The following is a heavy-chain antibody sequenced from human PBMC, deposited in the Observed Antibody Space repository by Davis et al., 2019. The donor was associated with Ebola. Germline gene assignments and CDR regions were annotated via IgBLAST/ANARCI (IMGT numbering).Heavy chain of an antibody. V-gene: IGHV3-23*01. J-gene: IGHJ4*02. CDR3: ARGRYIVTTYYFDY. D-gene: IGHD5-12*01. CDR2: ISGSGGST. CDR1: EFTFSGYA. Sequence: GGSLRLSCAASEFTFSGYAMSWVRQAPGKGLEWVSAISGSGGSTYYAGSVKGRFTISRDNAKNSLYLQMNSLRAEDTAVYYCARGRYIVTTYYFDYWGQGTLVTVSS.